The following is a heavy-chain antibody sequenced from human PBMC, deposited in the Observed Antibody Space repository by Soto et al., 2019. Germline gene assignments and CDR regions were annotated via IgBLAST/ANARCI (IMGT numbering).Heavy chain of an antibody. Sequence: QVQLVQSGAEVKKPGASVKVSCKGSGYTFTDYYIHWVRQAPGQGLEWMGMINPSGGSTDYAQKFRGRLTMTRDTSTGTVYMELSSLRSEDTAVYYCARPPFPGCINAVCYPFDYWGQGTLVTVSS. CDR2: INPSGGST. D-gene: IGHD2-8*01. CDR3: ARPPFPGCINAVCYPFDY. CDR1: GYTFTDYY. V-gene: IGHV1-46*01. J-gene: IGHJ4*02.